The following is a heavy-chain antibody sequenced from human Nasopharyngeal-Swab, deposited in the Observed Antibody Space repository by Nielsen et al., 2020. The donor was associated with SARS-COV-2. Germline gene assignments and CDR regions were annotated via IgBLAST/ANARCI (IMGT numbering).Heavy chain of an antibody. Sequence: GESLKISCVASGFTFSSYSMNWVRQAPGKGLEWVSAISGSGGSTYYADSVKGRFTISRDNSKNTLYLQMNSLRAEDTAVYYCAKDLLFGIAAAGTFGFDYWGQGTLVTVSS. CDR2: ISGSGGST. CDR1: GFTFSSYS. V-gene: IGHV3-23*01. D-gene: IGHD6-13*01. CDR3: AKDLLFGIAAAGTFGFDY. J-gene: IGHJ4*02.